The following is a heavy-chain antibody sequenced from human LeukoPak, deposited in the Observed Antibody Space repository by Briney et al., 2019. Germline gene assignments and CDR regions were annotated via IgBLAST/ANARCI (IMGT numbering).Heavy chain of an antibody. Sequence: GGSLRLSCAASGFTFSSFSMNWVRQAPGKGLEWASGVDTSGAATYYADSVRGRFTISRDNSKNTLYLQMNSLRAEDTAVYYCAKDNGDGFLEWLLYSWYFDLWGRGTLVTVSS. V-gene: IGHV3-23*01. CDR1: GFTFSSFS. CDR2: VDTSGAAT. J-gene: IGHJ2*01. D-gene: IGHD3-3*01. CDR3: AKDNGDGFLEWLLYSWYFDL.